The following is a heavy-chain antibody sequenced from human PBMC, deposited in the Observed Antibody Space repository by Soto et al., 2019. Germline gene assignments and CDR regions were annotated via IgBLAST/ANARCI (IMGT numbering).Heavy chain of an antibody. CDR2: ISAYNGNT. CDR1: GYTFTTYG. Sequence: EASVKVSCKASGYTFTTYGISWVRQAPGQGLEWMGWISAYNGNTNYAQKLQGRVTMTTDTSTNTAYMELRSLRSDDTAVYYCARVSYYYDSSGYSIDASDIWGQGTMVTVS. D-gene: IGHD3-22*01. CDR3: ARVSYYYDSSGYSIDASDI. J-gene: IGHJ3*02. V-gene: IGHV1-18*01.